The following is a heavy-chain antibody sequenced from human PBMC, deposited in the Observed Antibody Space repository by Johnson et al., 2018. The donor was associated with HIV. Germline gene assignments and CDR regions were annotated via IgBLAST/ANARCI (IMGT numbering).Heavy chain of an antibody. CDR1: RFTFSTYG. D-gene: IGHD2-15*01. CDR2: IRYDGSNQ. J-gene: IGHJ3*02. Sequence: QVQLVESGGGVVQPGGSLRLSCAASRFTFSTYGMHWVRQAPGKGLEWVAFIRYDGSNQYYADSVQGRFTISRDNSKNTLYLQMNSLRAEDTAVYYCARSREGNGGSWHDGFDIWGQGTKVTVSS. V-gene: IGHV3-30*02. CDR3: ARSREGNGGSWHDGFDI.